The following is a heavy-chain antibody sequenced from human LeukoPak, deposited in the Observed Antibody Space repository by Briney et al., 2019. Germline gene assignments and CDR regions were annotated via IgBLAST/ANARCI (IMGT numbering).Heavy chain of an antibody. CDR2: IYPGDSDA. V-gene: IGHV5-51*01. CDR3: ASRPFETTVVPWDFY. CDR1: GYSFPTYW. Sequence: GESLKISCKGSGYSFPTYWIAWVRQMPGKGLEWMGIIYPGDSDARYSPSFQGRVTVSADKSINTAYLQWSSLTASDTAMYYCASRPFETTVVPWDFYWGQGTQVTVSS. D-gene: IGHD4-23*01. J-gene: IGHJ4*02.